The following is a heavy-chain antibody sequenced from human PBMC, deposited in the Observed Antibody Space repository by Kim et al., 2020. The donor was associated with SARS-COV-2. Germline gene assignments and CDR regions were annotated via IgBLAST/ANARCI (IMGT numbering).Heavy chain of an antibody. J-gene: IGHJ4*02. CDR1: GGNFSSEA. V-gene: IGHV1-69*04. Sequence: SVKVSCKASGGNFSSEAISWVRQTPGQGFEWMGRIMFFLGIANHAQNFRGRVTITAAKSTSTAYMELSGLRPEDTAVYYCARDTSATKMAPGAFDIWGQGTLVAVSS. CDR2: IMFFLGIA. CDR3: ARDTSATKMAPGAFDI.